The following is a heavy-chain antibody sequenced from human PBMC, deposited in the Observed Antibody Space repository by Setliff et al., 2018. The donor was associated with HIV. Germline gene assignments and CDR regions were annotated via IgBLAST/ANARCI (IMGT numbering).Heavy chain of an antibody. CDR2: INHSGGI. Sequence: SETLSLTCTVSGGSISSSSYYWGWIRQPPGKGLEWIGEINHSGGITYNPSLKSRFNMSVDTSKNQFSLKLRSVTVADTAVYYCARGESFGAAPGTGRFRFWGQGTRVTVSS. CDR1: GGSISSSSYY. D-gene: IGHD3-10*01. V-gene: IGHV4-61*05. CDR3: ARGESFGAAPGTGRFRF. J-gene: IGHJ4*02.